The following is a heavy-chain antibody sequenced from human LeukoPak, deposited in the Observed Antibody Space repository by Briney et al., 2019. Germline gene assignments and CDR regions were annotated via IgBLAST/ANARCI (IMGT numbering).Heavy chain of an antibody. CDR2: ISGSSSYI. CDR1: GFTFSSYS. Sequence: SGGSLRLSCAASGFTFSSYSMNWVRQAPGKGLEWVSSISGSSSYIYYADSVKGRFTISRDNAKNSLYLQMNSLRAEDTAVYYCARDGAIAAAGTGYGNFDYWGQGTLVTVSS. J-gene: IGHJ4*02. CDR3: ARDGAIAAAGTGYGNFDY. V-gene: IGHV3-21*01. D-gene: IGHD6-13*01.